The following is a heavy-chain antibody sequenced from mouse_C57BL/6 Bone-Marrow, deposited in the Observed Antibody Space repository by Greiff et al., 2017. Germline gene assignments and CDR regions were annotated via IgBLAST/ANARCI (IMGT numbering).Heavy chain of an antibody. Sequence: QVQLQQSGAELVRPGTSVKVSCKASGYAFTNYLIEWVKQRPGQGLEWIGVINPGSGGTNYNAKFKGKATLTADKSSSTAYLQLSSLTSEDSAVDFCATYYYGSSGYFDVGGTGTTVTGSS. CDR1: GYAFTNYL. J-gene: IGHJ1*03. CDR2: INPGSGGT. D-gene: IGHD1-1*01. CDR3: ATYYYGSSGYFDV. V-gene: IGHV1-54*01.